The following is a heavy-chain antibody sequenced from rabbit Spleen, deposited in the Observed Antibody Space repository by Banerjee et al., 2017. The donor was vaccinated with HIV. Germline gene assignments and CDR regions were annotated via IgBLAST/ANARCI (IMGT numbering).Heavy chain of an antibody. V-gene: IGHV1S45*01. CDR2: IGAGSTGST. CDR3: ARDTGSSFSSYGRDL. Sequence: QEQLEESAGGLVQPGGSLKLSCKASGFTLSSYYICWVRQAPGKGLEWIACIGAGSTGSTYYASWAKGRFTISKTSSTTVTLQMTSLTAADTATYFCARDTGSSFSSYGRDLWGPGTLVT. J-gene: IGHJ6*01. CDR1: GFTLSSYY. D-gene: IGHD8-1*01.